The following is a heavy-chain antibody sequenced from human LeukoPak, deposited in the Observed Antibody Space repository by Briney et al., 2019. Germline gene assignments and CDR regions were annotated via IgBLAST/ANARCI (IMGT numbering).Heavy chain of an antibody. J-gene: IGHJ4*02. D-gene: IGHD3-22*01. V-gene: IGHV3-23*01. CDR1: GFTFSTYA. CDR3: AKNGYDSSGYLYVDY. CDR2: ISGSGGST. Sequence: GGSLRLSCAASGFTFSTYAMSWVRQAPGKGLEWVSAISGSGGSTYYADSVKGRFTISRDNSENTLYLQMDSLRAEDTAVYYCAKNGYDSSGYLYVDYWGQGTLVTVSS.